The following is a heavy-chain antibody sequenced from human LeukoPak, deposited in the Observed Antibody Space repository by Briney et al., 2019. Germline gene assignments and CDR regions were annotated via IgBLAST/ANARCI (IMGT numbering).Heavy chain of an antibody. Sequence: GGSLRLSCAASGFTFSNAWMHWVRQAPGKGLEWVGRIKSKAHSGTTDYAAPVKGRFTISRDDSKNTLYLQMNSLKTEDTAVYYCWDTNWNGDWDYWGQGTLVTVSS. J-gene: IGHJ4*02. D-gene: IGHD1-1*01. CDR1: GFTFSNAW. CDR2: IKSKAHSGTT. CDR3: WDTNWNGDWDY. V-gene: IGHV3-15*01.